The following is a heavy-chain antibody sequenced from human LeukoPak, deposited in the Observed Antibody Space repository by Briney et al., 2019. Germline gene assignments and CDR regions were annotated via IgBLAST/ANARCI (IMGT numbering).Heavy chain of an antibody. CDR3: ARGSGNSFDY. J-gene: IGHJ4*02. CDR2: ISSSSSAM. Sequence: PGTSLRLSCAASGFTFSSYSMSWVRQAPGKGLEWVSYISSSSSAMYYADSMKGRFTISRDNAKNSLYLQMNNLRDEDTAVYYCARGSGNSFDYWGQGALVTVSS. D-gene: IGHD3-10*01. V-gene: IGHV3-48*02. CDR1: GFTFSSYS.